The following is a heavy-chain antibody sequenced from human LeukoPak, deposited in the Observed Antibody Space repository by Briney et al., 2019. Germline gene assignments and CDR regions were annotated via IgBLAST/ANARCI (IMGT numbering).Heavy chain of an antibody. CDR1: GFTFSSYA. CDR3: AKGDYGDYVGWFDP. V-gene: IGHV3-23*01. CDR2: ISGSGGST. J-gene: IGHJ5*02. D-gene: IGHD4-17*01. Sequence: GGSLRLSCAASGFTFSSYAMSWVRQAPGKGLEWVSAISGSGGSTYYADSVKGRFTISRDNSKNTLYLQMNSLRAEDTGVYYCAKGDYGDYVGWFDPWGQGTLVTVSS.